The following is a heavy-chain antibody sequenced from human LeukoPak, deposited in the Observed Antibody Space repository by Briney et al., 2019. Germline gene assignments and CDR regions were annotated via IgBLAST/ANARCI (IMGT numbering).Heavy chain of an antibody. D-gene: IGHD5-18*01. J-gene: IGHJ4*02. Sequence: PGGSLGLSCAASGFSFTTYWMHWVRQAPGKGLVWVSRINNDGSSTRYADSGKGRFTISRDNAQNTVYMQMNSLRVEDTAVYYCATGYSYGNFDSWGQGTLVTVSS. CDR2: INNDGSST. CDR3: ATGYSYGNFDS. CDR1: GFSFTTYW. V-gene: IGHV3-74*01.